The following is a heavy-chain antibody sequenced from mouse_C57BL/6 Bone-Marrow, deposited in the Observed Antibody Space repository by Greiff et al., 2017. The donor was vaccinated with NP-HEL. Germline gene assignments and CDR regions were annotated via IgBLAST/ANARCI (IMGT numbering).Heavy chain of an antibody. Sequence: VKLQESGAELVKPGASVKISCKASGYAFSSYWMNWVKQRPGMGLEWIGQLYPGVGDTNYNGKLKGKVTLTADKSSSTAYMQLSSLPSEDSAVYFCARYYGSSYYFDYWGQGTTLTVSS. D-gene: IGHD1-1*01. V-gene: IGHV1-80*01. CDR1: GYAFSSYW. CDR3: ARYYGSSYYFDY. J-gene: IGHJ2*01. CDR2: LYPGVGDT.